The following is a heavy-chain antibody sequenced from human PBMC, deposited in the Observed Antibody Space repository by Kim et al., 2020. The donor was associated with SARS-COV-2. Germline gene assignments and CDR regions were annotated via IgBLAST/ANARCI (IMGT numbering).Heavy chain of an antibody. Sequence: SVKVSCKASGGTFSSYAISWVRQAPGQGLEWMGGIIPIFGTANYAQKFQGRVTITADESTSTAYMELSSLRSEDTAVYYCARDYGSSWYRWLGYYYYGMDVWGQGTTVTVSS. CDR2: IIPIFGTA. CDR3: ARDYGSSWYRWLGYYYYGMDV. V-gene: IGHV1-69*13. D-gene: IGHD6-13*01. CDR1: GGTFSSYA. J-gene: IGHJ6*02.